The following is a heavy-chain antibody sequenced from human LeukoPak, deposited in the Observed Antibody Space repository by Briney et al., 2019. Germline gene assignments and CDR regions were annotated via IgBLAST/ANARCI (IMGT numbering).Heavy chain of an antibody. CDR1: GGSISSYY. Sequence: PSETLSLTCTVSGGSISSYYWSWIRQPPGNGLEWIGEINHSGSTNYNPSLKSRVTISVDTSKNQFSLKLSSVTAADTAVYYCARVRGDCLDYWGQGTLVTVSS. J-gene: IGHJ4*02. V-gene: IGHV4-34*01. D-gene: IGHD2-21*01. CDR2: INHSGST. CDR3: ARVRGDCLDY.